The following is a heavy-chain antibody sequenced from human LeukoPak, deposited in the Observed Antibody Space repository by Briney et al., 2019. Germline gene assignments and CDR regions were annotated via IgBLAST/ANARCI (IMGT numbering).Heavy chain of an antibody. J-gene: IGHJ4*02. CDR2: ISNNGGSS. V-gene: IGHV3-64D*09. D-gene: IGHD1-1*01. Sequence: GGSLRLSCAASGFTFSAYAVYWVRQAPGKGLEYVSGISNNGGSSFYADSAKGRFTISRDNSKNTLYLQMSSLRAEDTAVYYCVKITSVTGGDCWGQGTRLTVSS. CDR1: GFTFSAYA. CDR3: VKITSVTGGDC.